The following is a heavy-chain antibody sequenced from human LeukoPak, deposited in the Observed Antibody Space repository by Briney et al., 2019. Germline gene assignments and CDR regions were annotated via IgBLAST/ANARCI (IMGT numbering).Heavy chain of an antibody. CDR3: ARAWDGSGKTMDV. D-gene: IGHD3-10*01. V-gene: IGHV3-7*03. J-gene: IGHJ6*04. CDR1: GFTFSRHW. CDR2: IKVDGSEK. Sequence: GGSLRLSRAASGFTFSRHWMSWVRQAPGKGPEWVAIIKVDGSEKDYVDSVKGRFTISRDNAKNSLYLQMNSLRAEDTAVYYCARAWDGSGKTMDVWGKGNTVTVSS.